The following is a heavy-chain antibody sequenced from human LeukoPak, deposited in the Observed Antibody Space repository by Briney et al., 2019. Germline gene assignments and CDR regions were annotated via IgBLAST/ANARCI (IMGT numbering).Heavy chain of an antibody. J-gene: IGHJ6*02. CDR1: GYTFTSYD. CDR3: ASPKQPRNYYGMDV. Sequence: ASVKVSCKASGYTFTSYDINWVRQATGQGLEWMGWMNPNSGNTGYAQKFQGRATMTRNTSISTAYMELSSLRSEDTAVYYCASPKQPRNYYGMDVWGQGTTVTVSS. V-gene: IGHV1-8*01. CDR2: MNPNSGNT. D-gene: IGHD6-13*01.